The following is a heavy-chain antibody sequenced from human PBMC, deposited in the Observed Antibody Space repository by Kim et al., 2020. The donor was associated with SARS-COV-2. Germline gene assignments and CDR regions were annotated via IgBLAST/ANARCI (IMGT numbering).Heavy chain of an antibody. CDR3: ARLLRSSSFFDY. D-gene: IGHD6-6*01. Sequence: SETLSHTCTVSGGSISSSSYYWGWIRQPPGKGLEWIGNIYYSGSTYFNPSLKSRVTISIDTSKNHFSLRLSSVTAADTAVYYCARLLRSSSFFDYWGQGT. CDR2: IYYSGST. CDR1: GGSISSSSYY. J-gene: IGHJ4*02. V-gene: IGHV4-39*02.